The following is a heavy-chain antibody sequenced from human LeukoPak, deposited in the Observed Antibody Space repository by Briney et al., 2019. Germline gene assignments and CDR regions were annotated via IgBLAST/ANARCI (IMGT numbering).Heavy chain of an antibody. CDR3: AREGGDPRWLDP. CDR2: INTSGST. CDR1: GGSISSYY. D-gene: IGHD6-25*01. V-gene: IGHV4-4*07. J-gene: IGHJ5*02. Sequence: SETLSLTCTVSGGSISSYYWTWIRQSAGKGLEWIGRINTSGSTNYNPSLRSRVTMSVNTSKNQFSLNLTSVTAADTAVCSCAREGGDPRWLDPWGQGTLVTVSS.